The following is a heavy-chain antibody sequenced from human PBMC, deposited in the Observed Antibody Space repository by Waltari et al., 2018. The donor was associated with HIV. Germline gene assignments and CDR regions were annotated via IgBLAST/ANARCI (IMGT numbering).Heavy chain of an antibody. D-gene: IGHD1-26*01. CDR2: ISFDGRNT. V-gene: IGHV3-30*18. J-gene: IGHJ6*02. CDR1: GFSISSFA. Sequence: QLRLVESGGGVVQPGTSLTLSCGVSGFSISSFAMLWVRQVPGKGLEWVAAISFDGRNTYYGDSVKGRFTISRDISKSAVFLQMNSLRLEDTAVYHCAKDQALNSDFQTLDVWGQGTTVTVS. CDR3: AKDQALNSDFQTLDV.